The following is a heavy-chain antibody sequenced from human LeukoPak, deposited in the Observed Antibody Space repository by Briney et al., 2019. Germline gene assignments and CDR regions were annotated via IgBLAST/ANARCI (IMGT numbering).Heavy chain of an antibody. D-gene: IGHD1-26*01. J-gene: IGHJ4*02. CDR1: GFTFTSSA. V-gene: IGHV1-58*02. CDR3: AGASGSYFDFDY. CDR2: IVVGSGNT. Sequence: ASVKLSRKASGFTFTSSAMHWVRQARGQRLEWIGWIVVGSGNTNYAQKFQERVTITRAMSTSTDYMELSSLRSEDTAVYYCAGASGSYFDFDYWGQGTLVTVSS.